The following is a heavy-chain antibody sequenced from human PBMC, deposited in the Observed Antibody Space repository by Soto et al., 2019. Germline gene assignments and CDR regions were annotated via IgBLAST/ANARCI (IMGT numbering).Heavy chain of an antibody. CDR3: ARDQNGISYYYYYGMDV. V-gene: IGHV3-21*01. J-gene: IGHJ6*02. D-gene: IGHD2-15*01. CDR2: ISSSSSYI. Sequence: GGSLRLSCAASGFTFSSYSMNWVRQAPGKGLEWVSSISSSSSYIYYADSVKGRFTISRDNAKNSLYLQMNSLRAEDTAVYYCARDQNGISYYYYYGMDVWGQGTTVTVSS. CDR1: GFTFSSYS.